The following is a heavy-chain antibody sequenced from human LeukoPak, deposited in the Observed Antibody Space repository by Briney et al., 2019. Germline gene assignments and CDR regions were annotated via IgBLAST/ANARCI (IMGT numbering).Heavy chain of an antibody. CDR2: INHSGST. D-gene: IGHD1-14*01. J-gene: IGHJ3*02. Sequence: SETLSLTCTVSGGSISSYYWSWIRQPPGKGLEWIGEINHSGSTNYNPSLKSRVTISVDTSKNQFSLKLSSVTAADTAVYYCARDNLHHDAFDIWGQGTMVTVSS. CDR3: ARDNLHHDAFDI. CDR1: GGSISSYY. V-gene: IGHV4-34*01.